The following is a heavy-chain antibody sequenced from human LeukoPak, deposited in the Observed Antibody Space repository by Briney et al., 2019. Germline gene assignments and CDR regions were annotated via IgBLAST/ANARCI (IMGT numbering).Heavy chain of an antibody. D-gene: IGHD3-10*01. V-gene: IGHV4-39*07. Sequence: PSETLSLTCDVSGSSITSSRFYWGWIRQPPGKGLEWVGDVYYSGNTHYNPSLKSRLTLSLDTSKNQFSLRLTSVTAADTAVYYCSRNVYYYGAGSPPDYWGQGTLVTVSS. CDR3: SRNVYYYGAGSPPDY. CDR2: VYYSGNT. J-gene: IGHJ4*02. CDR1: GSSITSSRFY.